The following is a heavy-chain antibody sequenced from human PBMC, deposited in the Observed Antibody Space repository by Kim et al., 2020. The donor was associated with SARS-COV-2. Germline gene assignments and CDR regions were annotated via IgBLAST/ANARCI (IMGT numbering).Heavy chain of an antibody. CDR2: INAGNGNT. J-gene: IGHJ3*02. Sequence: ASVKVSCKASGYTFTSYAMHWVRQAPGQRLEWMGWINAGNGNTKYSQKFQGRVTITRDTSASTAYMELISLRSEDTAVYYCARKLVAATHDAFDIWGQGTMVTVSS. CDR3: ARKLVAATHDAFDI. D-gene: IGHD2-15*01. V-gene: IGHV1-3*01. CDR1: GYTFTSYA.